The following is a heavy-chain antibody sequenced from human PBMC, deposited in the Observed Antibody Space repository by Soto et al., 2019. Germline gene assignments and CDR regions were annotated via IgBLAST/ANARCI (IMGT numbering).Heavy chain of an antibody. CDR2: ISYSGTT. Sequence: SETLSLTCTVSRGSISNYCWTWIRQPPGGGMEWIGYISYSGTTNYNASLKSRVTISVDTSKNQFSLKLSFVTAADTAVYYCARHFERDYIWGSYRTIWGQGTLVTVSS. CDR3: ARHFERDYIWGSYRTI. CDR1: RGSISNYC. V-gene: IGHV4-59*08. D-gene: IGHD3-16*02. J-gene: IGHJ4*02.